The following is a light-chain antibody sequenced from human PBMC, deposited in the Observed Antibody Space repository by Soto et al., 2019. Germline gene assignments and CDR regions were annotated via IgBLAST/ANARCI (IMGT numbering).Light chain of an antibody. CDR2: DAS. CDR1: QSVSSY. J-gene: IGKJ1*01. CDR3: QQYGRTPRT. V-gene: IGKV3-20*01. Sequence: ETVLTQSPGTLSLSPGERATLSCRASQSVSSYLAWYQQKPGQAPRLLIYDASRRATGIPDRFSGSGSGTDFTLTISRLEPEDFAVYYCQQYGRTPRTFGQGTKVEMK.